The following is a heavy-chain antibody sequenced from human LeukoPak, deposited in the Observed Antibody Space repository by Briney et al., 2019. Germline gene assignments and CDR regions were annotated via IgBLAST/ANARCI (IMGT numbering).Heavy chain of an antibody. Sequence: PGGSLRLSCTASGFTFGDYAMSWFRQAPGKGLEWVGFIRSKAYGGTTEYAASAKGRFPISRDDSKSIAYLQMNSLKTEDTAVYYCERVDSSSWYGDYWGQGTLVTVSS. CDR1: GFTFGDYA. CDR2: IRSKAYGGTT. CDR3: ERVDSSSWYGDY. V-gene: IGHV3-49*03. J-gene: IGHJ4*02. D-gene: IGHD6-13*01.